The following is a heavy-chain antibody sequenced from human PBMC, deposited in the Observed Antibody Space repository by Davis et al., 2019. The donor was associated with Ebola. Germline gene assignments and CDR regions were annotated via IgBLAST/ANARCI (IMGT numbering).Heavy chain of an antibody. V-gene: IGHV1-18*01. CDR3: ARDQVVRGVITDLYYYGMDV. D-gene: IGHD3-10*01. CDR1: GGTFSSYG. J-gene: IGHJ6*02. CDR2: ISAYNGNT. Sequence: ASVKVSCKASGGTFSSYGISWVRQAPGQGLEWMGWISAYNGNTNYAQKLQGRVTMTTDTSTSTVYMELSSLRSEDTAVYYCARDQVVRGVITDLYYYGMDVWGQGTTVTVSS.